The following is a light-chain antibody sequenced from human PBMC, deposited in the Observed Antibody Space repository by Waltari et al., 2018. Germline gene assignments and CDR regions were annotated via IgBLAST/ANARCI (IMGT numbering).Light chain of an antibody. V-gene: IGLV2-8*01. CDR2: EVT. J-gene: IGLJ3*02. CDR3: SSYAGGSSLM. Sequence: QSALTQPPSASGSPGQSITISCTGISTDVEGYDPFFWYQQHPGKAPTLLIYEVTKRPSGVPDRFSGSKSDNTASLAVSGLQAEDEADYYCSSYAGGSSLMFGGGTKLTVL. CDR1: STDVEGYDP.